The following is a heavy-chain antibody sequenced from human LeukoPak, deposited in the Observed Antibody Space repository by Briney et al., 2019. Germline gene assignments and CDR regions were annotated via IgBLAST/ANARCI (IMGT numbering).Heavy chain of an antibody. D-gene: IGHD3-10*01. CDR3: ARERATYYYGSGSFFDY. CDR2: IHSGGST. CDR1: GFTVSRNY. V-gene: IGHV3-66*02. J-gene: IGHJ4*02. Sequence: GGSLRLSCAASGFTVSRNYMSWVRQAPGKGLEWVSVIHSGGSTYYADSVKGRFTISRDNSKNTLYLQMNSLRAEDTAVYYCARERATYYYGSGSFFDYWGQGTLVTVSS.